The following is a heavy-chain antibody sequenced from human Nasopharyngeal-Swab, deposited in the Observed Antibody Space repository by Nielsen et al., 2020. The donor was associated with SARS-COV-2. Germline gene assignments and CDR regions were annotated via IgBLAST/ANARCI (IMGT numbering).Heavy chain of an antibody. D-gene: IGHD3-22*01. CDR2: INTDGSTT. CDR1: GFTFSTYW. Sequence: GGSLRLSCGASGFTFSTYWMHWVRQGLGKGLVWVSRINTDGSTTSYAPSVKGRFIISRDNAKNTLYLQMNSLRAEDTAVYYCTRGAVTMRDTLDIWGQGTMVTVSS. CDR3: TRGAVTMRDTLDI. V-gene: IGHV3-74*01. J-gene: IGHJ3*02.